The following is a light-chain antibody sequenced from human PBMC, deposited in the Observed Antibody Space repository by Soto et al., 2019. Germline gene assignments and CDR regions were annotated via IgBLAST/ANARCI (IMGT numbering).Light chain of an antibody. CDR2: DAS. CDR3: QQRSNWPPLT. CDR1: QSVSSY. Sequence: EIVLTQSPATLSLSPGERATLSCRASQSVSSYLAWYQQKPGQAPRLLIYDASSRATGIPPRFSGSGSGTDFTLTISTLEPEDFVVYYCQQRSNWPPLTFGGGTKVEMK. V-gene: IGKV3-11*01. J-gene: IGKJ4*01.